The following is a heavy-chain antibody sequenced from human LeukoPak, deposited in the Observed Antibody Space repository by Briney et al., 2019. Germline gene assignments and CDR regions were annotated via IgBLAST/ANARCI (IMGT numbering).Heavy chain of an antibody. CDR3: AKAPSGSYVPFEF. CDR1: GFTFSSHV. D-gene: IGHD1-26*01. Sequence: GGSLRLSCAASGFTFSSHVMNWVRQAPGKGLEWVSVISGGSNTYYADSVKGRFTISRDNSKNTLYLQMNSLRAEDTAVYYCAKAPSGSYVPFEFWGQGTLVTVSS. V-gene: IGHV3-23*01. CDR2: ISGGSNT. J-gene: IGHJ4*02.